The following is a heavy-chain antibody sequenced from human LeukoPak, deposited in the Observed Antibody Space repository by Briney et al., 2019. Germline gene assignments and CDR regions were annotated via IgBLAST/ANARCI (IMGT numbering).Heavy chain of an antibody. CDR3: ARGRRMAAPYLDY. J-gene: IGHJ4*02. CDR1: GGSINSYY. Sequence: PSETLSLTCTVSGGSINSYYWSWLRQPPGKGLEWIGYIYNSGSTNYNPSLKSRVTISVDTSKNHFSLKLSSVTAADTAVYYCARGRRMAAPYLDYWGQGTLITVSS. V-gene: IGHV4-59*01. CDR2: IYNSGST. D-gene: IGHD6-6*01.